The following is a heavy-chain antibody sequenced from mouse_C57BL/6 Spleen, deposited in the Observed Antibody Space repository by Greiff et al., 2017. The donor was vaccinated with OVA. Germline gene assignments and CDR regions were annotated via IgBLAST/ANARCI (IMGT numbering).Heavy chain of an antibody. CDR3: ARGDGSSHYAMDY. J-gene: IGHJ4*01. D-gene: IGHD1-1*01. Sequence: VMLVESGPGLVAPSQSLSITCTVSGFSLTSYGVDWVRQSPGKGLEWLGVIWGVGSTNYNSALKSRLSISKDNSKSQVFLKMNSLQTDDTAMYYCARGDGSSHYAMDYWGQGTSVTVSS. CDR1: GFSLTSYG. V-gene: IGHV2-6*01. CDR2: IWGVGST.